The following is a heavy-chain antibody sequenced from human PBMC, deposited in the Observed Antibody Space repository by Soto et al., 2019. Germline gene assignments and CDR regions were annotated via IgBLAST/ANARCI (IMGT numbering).Heavy chain of an antibody. D-gene: IGHD6-13*01. Sequence: SETLSLTCTVSGGSISSSSYYWGWIRQPPGKGLEWIGSIYYSGSTYYNPSLKSRVTISVDTSKNQFSLKLSSVTAADTAVYYCARHRIAAAGTGMDVWAQGTTVTVSS. J-gene: IGHJ6*02. CDR1: GGSISSSSYY. CDR3: ARHRIAAAGTGMDV. CDR2: IYYSGST. V-gene: IGHV4-39*01.